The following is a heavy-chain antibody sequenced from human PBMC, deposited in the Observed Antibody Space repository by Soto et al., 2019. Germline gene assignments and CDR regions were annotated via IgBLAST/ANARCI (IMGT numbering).Heavy chain of an antibody. J-gene: IGHJ6*03. CDR2: INHSGST. Sequence: SETLSLTCAVYGGSFSGYYWSWIRQPPGKGLEWIGEINHSGSTNYNPSLKSRVTISVDTSKNQSSLKLSSVTAADTAVYYCARGSGSSWYYYYYYMDVWGKGTTVTVSS. CDR3: ARGSGSSWYYYYYYMDV. V-gene: IGHV4-34*01. CDR1: GGSFSGYY. D-gene: IGHD6-13*01.